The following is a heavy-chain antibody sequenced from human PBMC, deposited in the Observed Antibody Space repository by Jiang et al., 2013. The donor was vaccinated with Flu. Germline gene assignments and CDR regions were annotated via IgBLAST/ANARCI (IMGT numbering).Heavy chain of an antibody. J-gene: IGHJ6*04. CDR2: INPSGGST. D-gene: IGHD1-26*01. CDR3: ARDPFIVGATTDYYYGMDV. V-gene: IGHV1-46*01. CDR1: GYTFTSYY. Sequence: CKASGYTFTSYYMHWVRQAPGQGLEWMGIINPSGGSTSYAQKFQGRVTMTRDTSTSTVYMELSSLRSEDTAVYYCARDPFIVGATTDYYYGMDVWGKGTTVTVSS.